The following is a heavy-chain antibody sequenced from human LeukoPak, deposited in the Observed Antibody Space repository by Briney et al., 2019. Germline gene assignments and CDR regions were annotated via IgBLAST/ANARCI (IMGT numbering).Heavy chain of an antibody. Sequence: GGSLRLSCAASGFTFDDYAMHWVRQAPGKGLEWVSGISWNSGSIGYADSVEGRFTISRDNAKNSLYLQMNSLRAEDTALYYCAKGAGYCSSTSCYDLPDYWGQGTLVTVSS. J-gene: IGHJ4*02. V-gene: IGHV3-9*01. CDR2: ISWNSGSI. D-gene: IGHD2-2*01. CDR3: AKGAGYCSSTSCYDLPDY. CDR1: GFTFDDYA.